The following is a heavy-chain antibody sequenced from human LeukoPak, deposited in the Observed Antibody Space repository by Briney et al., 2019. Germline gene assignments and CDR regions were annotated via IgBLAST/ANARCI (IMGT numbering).Heavy chain of an antibody. J-gene: IGHJ5*02. CDR3: ARDRYCSSTSCYGFDP. Sequence: SETLSLTCTVSGCSVSSGSYYWSWIRQPPGKGLEWIGEINHSGSTNYNPSLKSRVTISVDTSKNQFSLKLSSVTAADTAVYYCARDRYCSSTSCYGFDPWGQGTLVTVS. CDR2: INHSGST. V-gene: IGHV4-39*07. CDR1: GCSVSSGSYY. D-gene: IGHD2-2*01.